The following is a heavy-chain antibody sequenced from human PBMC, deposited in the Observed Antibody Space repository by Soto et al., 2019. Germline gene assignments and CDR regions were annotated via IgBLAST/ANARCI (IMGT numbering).Heavy chain of an antibody. CDR1: GFTFSSYE. V-gene: IGHV3-48*03. CDR3: ARETLRDAIDI. Sequence: GGSLRLSCAASGFTFSSYEMNWVRQAPGKGLEWVSNIRANDESIYYADSVKGRVSVSRDNAKNSLFLEMNSLRVDDTAVYYCARETLRDAIDIWGQGTMITVS. J-gene: IGHJ3*02. CDR2: IRANDESI.